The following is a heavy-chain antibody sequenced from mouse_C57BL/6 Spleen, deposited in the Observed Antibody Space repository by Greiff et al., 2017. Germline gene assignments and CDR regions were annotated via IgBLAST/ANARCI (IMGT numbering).Heavy chain of an antibody. V-gene: IGHV1-64*01. Sequence: QVQLQQSGAELVKPGASVKLSCKASGYTFTSYWMHWVKQRPGQGLEWIGMIHPNSGSTNYNEKFKSKATLTVDKPSSTAYMQLSSLTSEDSAVXYCARGYDGYYDYAMDYWGQGTSVTVSS. CDR2: IHPNSGST. J-gene: IGHJ4*01. D-gene: IGHD2-3*01. CDR3: ARGYDGYYDYAMDY. CDR1: GYTFTSYW.